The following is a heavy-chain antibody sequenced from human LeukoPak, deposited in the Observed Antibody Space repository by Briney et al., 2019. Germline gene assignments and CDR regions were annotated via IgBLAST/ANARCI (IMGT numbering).Heavy chain of an antibody. CDR3: ARCPRTYPYSSSWYTRRYFDY. J-gene: IGHJ4*02. D-gene: IGHD6-13*01. CDR2: IYYSGNT. CDR1: GASIGASRYY. Sequence: SETLSLTCTVSGASIGASRYYWGWSRQPPGKGLEWIGNIYYSGNTYFNPSLKSRVTISVDTSKNQFSLKLSAVTAADTAVYYCARCPRTYPYSSSWYTRRYFDYWGQGTLVTVSS. V-gene: IGHV4-39*01.